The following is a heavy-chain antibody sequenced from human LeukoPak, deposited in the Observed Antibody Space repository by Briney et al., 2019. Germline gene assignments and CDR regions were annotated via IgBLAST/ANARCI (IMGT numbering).Heavy chain of an antibody. CDR3: ARARDIVVVPAATRRDNWFDP. CDR2: INHSGST. J-gene: IGHJ5*02. V-gene: IGHV4-34*01. D-gene: IGHD2-2*01. Sequence: PSETLPLTCAVYGGSFSGYYWSWIRQPPGKGLEWIGEINHSGSTNYNPSLKSRVTISVDTSKNQFSLKLSSVTAADTAVYYCARARDIVVVPAATRRDNWFDPWGQGTLVTVSS. CDR1: GGSFSGYY.